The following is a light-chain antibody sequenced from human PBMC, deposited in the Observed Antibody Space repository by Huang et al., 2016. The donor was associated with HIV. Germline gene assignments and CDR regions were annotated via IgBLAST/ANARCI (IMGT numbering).Light chain of an antibody. CDR2: GAS. Sequence: EIVMTQSPATLSVSPGERATLSCRASQSVSSNLAWYQQKPGQAPRLLIQGASTRATGIPARFSGRGSGTEFTLTISSLQSEDFAVDYCQQYNNWPSGTFGQGTKVEIK. CDR1: QSVSSN. J-gene: IGKJ1*01. CDR3: QQYNNWPSGT. V-gene: IGKV3-15*01.